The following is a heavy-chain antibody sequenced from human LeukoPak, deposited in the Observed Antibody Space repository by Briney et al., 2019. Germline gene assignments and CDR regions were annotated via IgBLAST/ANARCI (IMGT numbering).Heavy chain of an antibody. Sequence: GGSLRLSCAAFGFTFSSYSMNWVRQAPGKGLEWVSSISSSSSYIYYADSVKGRFTISRDNAKNSLYLQMNSLRAEDTAVYYCTRDCSGGNCNFDYWGLGTLVTVSS. J-gene: IGHJ4*02. CDR3: TRDCSGGNCNFDY. CDR2: ISSSSSYI. V-gene: IGHV3-21*01. D-gene: IGHD2-15*01. CDR1: GFTFSSYS.